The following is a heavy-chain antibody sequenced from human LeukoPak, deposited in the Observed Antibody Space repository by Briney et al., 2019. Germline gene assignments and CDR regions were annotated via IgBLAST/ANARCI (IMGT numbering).Heavy chain of an antibody. Sequence: PSETLSLTCAVYGGSFSGYYWSWIRQPPGKGLEWIGEINHSGSTNYNPSLKSRVTISVDTSKNQFSLKLSSVTAADTAVCYCARYWNWNYNYWGQGTLVTVSS. CDR2: INHSGST. CDR3: ARYWNWNYNY. D-gene: IGHD1-7*01. J-gene: IGHJ4*02. CDR1: GGSFSGYY. V-gene: IGHV4-34*01.